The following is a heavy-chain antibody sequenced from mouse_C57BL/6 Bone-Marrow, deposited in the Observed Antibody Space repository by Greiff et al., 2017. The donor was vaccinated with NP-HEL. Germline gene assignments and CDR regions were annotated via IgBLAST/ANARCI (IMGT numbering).Heavy chain of an antibody. V-gene: IGHV14-4*01. Sequence: EVQLQQSGAELVRPGASVKLSCTASGFNIKDAYMHWVKQRPEQGLEWIGWIDPENGDTEYASKFQGKATITADTSSNTAYLQLSSLTSEDTAVYYCTTGRRSAWFAYWGQGTLVTVSA. CDR1: GFNIKDAY. CDR2: IDPENGDT. J-gene: IGHJ3*01. CDR3: TTGRRSAWFAY.